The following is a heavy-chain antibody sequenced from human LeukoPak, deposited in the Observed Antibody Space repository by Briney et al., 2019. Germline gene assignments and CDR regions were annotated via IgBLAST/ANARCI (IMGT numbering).Heavy chain of an antibody. Sequence: GASVKVSCKASGYTFTSYGISWVRQAPGQGLEWMGWISAYNGNTNYAQKLQGRVTMTTDTSTSTAYMELSSLRSEDTAVYYCARGGDTMIVVDPSWTLDYWGQGTLVTVSS. CDR2: ISAYNGNT. J-gene: IGHJ4*02. V-gene: IGHV1-18*01. CDR1: GYTFTSYG. CDR3: ARGGDTMIVVDPSWTLDY. D-gene: IGHD3-22*01.